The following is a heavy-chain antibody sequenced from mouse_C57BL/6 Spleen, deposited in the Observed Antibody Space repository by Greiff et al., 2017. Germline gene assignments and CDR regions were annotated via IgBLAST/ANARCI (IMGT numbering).Heavy chain of an antibody. CDR3: ARRGNYDGAMDY. V-gene: IGHV1-26*01. D-gene: IGHD2-3*01. CDR2: INPNNGGT. Sequence: VQLQQSGPELVKPGASVKISCKASGYTFTDYYMNWVKQSHGKSLEWIGDINPNNGGTSYNQKFKGKATLTVDKSSSTAYMELRSLTSEDSAVYYCARRGNYDGAMDYWGQGTSVTVSS. CDR1: GYTFTDYY. J-gene: IGHJ4*01.